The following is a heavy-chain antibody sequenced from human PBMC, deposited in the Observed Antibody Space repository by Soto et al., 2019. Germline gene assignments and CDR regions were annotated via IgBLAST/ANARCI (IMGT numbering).Heavy chain of an antibody. CDR2: IMPTVDSA. V-gene: IGHV1-69*01. CDR3: AVAAVREIMAQESSGMAV. CDR1: GGTLSDYA. Sequence: QVQLVQSGAEVKTPGSSVKVSCKASGGTLSDYAMSWVRQAPGQGLEWMGGIMPTVDSANYAQNFQGRRTITADESTSTANLELSSLRSDDTAVYYCAVAAVREIMAQESSGMAVWGQGTTVIVSS. D-gene: IGHD3-10*01. J-gene: IGHJ6*02.